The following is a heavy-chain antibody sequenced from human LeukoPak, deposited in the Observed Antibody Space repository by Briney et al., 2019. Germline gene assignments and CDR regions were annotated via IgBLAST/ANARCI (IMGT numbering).Heavy chain of an antibody. V-gene: IGHV3-33*01. J-gene: IGHJ6*02. CDR2: IWYDGNNK. CDR3: ARDLRATHYYYYGLDV. D-gene: IGHD1-26*01. Sequence: PGRSLRLSCAASGFSFCTYGMHWVRQAPGKGREWVAVIWYDGNNKYYADSVKGRFTISRDNSKNTLYLEMNSLRAEDTAVYYCARDLRATHYYYYGLDVWGQGTTVTVSS. CDR1: GFSFCTYG.